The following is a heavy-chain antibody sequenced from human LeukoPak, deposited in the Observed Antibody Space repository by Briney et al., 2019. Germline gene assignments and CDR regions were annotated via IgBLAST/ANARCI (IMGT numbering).Heavy chain of an antibody. J-gene: IGHJ4*02. V-gene: IGHV4-59*08. D-gene: IGHD3-9*01. Sequence: SETLSLTCTVSGGSISSYYWSWIRQPPGKGLEWIGYIYYSGSTNYNPSLKSRVTISVDTSKNQFSLKLSSVTAADTAVYYCARQYDILTGFDYGGQGTLVTVSS. CDR2: IYYSGST. CDR1: GGSISSYY. CDR3: ARQYDILTGFDY.